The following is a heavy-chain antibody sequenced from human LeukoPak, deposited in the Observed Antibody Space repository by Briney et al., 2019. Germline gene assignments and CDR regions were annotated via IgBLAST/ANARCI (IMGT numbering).Heavy chain of an antibody. Sequence: SETLSLTCAVYGGSFSGYYWSWIRQPPGKGLEWIGEINHSGSTNYNPSLKSRVTISVDTSKNQFSLKLSSVTAADTAVYYCARGSRYFDWFYDDNWFDPWGQGTLVTVSS. V-gene: IGHV4-34*01. CDR2: INHSGST. CDR3: ARGSRYFDWFYDDNWFDP. J-gene: IGHJ5*02. D-gene: IGHD3-9*01. CDR1: GGSFSGYY.